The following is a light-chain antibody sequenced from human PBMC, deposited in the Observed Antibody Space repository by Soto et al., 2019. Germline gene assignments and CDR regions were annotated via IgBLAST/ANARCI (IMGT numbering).Light chain of an antibody. V-gene: IGKV4-1*01. Sequence: DIVMTQSPAPLAVALGERATMNCKASQSVLYSSNNKNYLAWYQQKPGQPPKLLIYWASTRESGVPDRFSGSGSGTDFTLTISSLQAEDVAVYYCQQYYSTPITFGQGTRLEIK. CDR1: QSVLYSSNNKNY. CDR2: WAS. J-gene: IGKJ5*01. CDR3: QQYYSTPIT.